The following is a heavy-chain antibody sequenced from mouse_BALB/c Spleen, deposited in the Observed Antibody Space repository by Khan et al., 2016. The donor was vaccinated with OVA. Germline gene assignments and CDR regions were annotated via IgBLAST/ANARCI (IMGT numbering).Heavy chain of an antibody. CDR2: ISYSGNT. V-gene: IGHV3-2*02. Sequence: EVQLVESGPGLVKPSQSLSLICTVTGYSITSDYAWNWIRQFPGNKLEWMGFISYSGNTKYNPSLKNRISITRETSKNQFFMQLNSVTTEDTATYYCARVYGGDFDYWGQGTTLTVSS. CDR1: GYSITSDYA. D-gene: IGHD1-1*01. CDR3: ARVYGGDFDY. J-gene: IGHJ2*01.